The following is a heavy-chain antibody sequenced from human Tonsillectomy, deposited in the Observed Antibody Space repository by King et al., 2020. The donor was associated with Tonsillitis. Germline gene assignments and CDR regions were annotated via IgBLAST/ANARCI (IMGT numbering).Heavy chain of an antibody. J-gene: IGHJ4*02. CDR3: ARDQSPGDSNGYLKY. V-gene: IGHV3-30-3*01. CDR2: VSYDGTNK. D-gene: IGHD3-22*01. CDR1: GFTFSNYA. Sequence: HVQLVESGGGVVQPGRSLRLSCAASGFTFSNYAMHWVRQAPGKGLQWVAVVSYDGTNKYYEDSVRGRLTISRDDSKNTLFLQMNSLRAEDTAVYYCARDQSPGDSNGYLKYWGQGTLVTVSS.